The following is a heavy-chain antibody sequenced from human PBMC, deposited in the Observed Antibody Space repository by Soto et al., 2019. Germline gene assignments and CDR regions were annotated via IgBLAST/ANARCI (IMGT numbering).Heavy chain of an antibody. D-gene: IGHD1-26*01. CDR2: ISAYNGNT. Sequence: GASVKVSCKASGYTFTSYGISWVRQAPGQGLEWMGWISAYNGNTNYAQKLQGRVTMTTDTSTSTAYMELRSPRSEDTAVYYCARGHRPVGASIRIKYYYYGMDVWGQGTTVTVSS. J-gene: IGHJ6*02. CDR3: ARGHRPVGASIRIKYYYYGMDV. CDR1: GYTFTSYG. V-gene: IGHV1-18*01.